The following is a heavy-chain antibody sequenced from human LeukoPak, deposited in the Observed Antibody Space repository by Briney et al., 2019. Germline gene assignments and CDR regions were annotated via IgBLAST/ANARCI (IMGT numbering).Heavy chain of an antibody. J-gene: IGHJ4*02. Sequence: GGSLRLSCAASGFTFDDYAMHWVRQAPGKGLEWVSGISWNSGSIGYADSVKGRFTTSRDNAKNSLYLQMNSLRAEDTALYYCAKDMEQWLVQIFDYWGQGTLVTVSS. CDR1: GFTFDDYA. V-gene: IGHV3-9*01. CDR3: AKDMEQWLVQIFDY. D-gene: IGHD6-19*01. CDR2: ISWNSGSI.